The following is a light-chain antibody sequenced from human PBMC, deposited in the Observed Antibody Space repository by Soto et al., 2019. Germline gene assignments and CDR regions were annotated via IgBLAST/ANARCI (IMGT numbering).Light chain of an antibody. Sequence: QSVLTQPASVSGSPGQSITISGTGSGSDIGAYNYVSWYQQHPGKAPKLLIHGVTRRPSGVSSRFSASKSAYTASLTISGLQAEDEANYYCSSFTTSYSYVFG. CDR3: SSFTTSYSYV. J-gene: IGLJ2*01. CDR1: GSDIGAYNY. CDR2: GVT. V-gene: IGLV2-14*01.